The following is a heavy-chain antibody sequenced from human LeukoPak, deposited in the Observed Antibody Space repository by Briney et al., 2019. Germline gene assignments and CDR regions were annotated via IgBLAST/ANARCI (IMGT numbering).Heavy chain of an antibody. J-gene: IGHJ1*01. CDR1: GFTFSNYA. Sequence: GGSLRLSCAASGFTFSNYAIHWVRQAPGKGLEWVAVIWYDGSNKYYADSVKGRFTISRDNSKNTLYLQMNSLRAEDTAVYYCARDDCSGGSCYSDLTWGQGTLVTVSS. D-gene: IGHD2-15*01. CDR2: IWYDGSNK. V-gene: IGHV3-33*08. CDR3: ARDDCSGGSCYSDLT.